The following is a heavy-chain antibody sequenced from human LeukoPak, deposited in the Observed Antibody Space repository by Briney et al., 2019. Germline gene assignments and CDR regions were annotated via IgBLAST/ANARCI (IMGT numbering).Heavy chain of an antibody. J-gene: IGHJ6*03. Sequence: PSETLSLTCTLSGGSLSSSSYYWGWIRHPRGKGLEWIGSIYYNEITYYNPSLKCRVTISVDTSKNQFSLKLSSVTAADTAVYYCARDRDTVLTRGYYYYMDFWGKGTTVTVSS. V-gene: IGHV4-39*07. D-gene: IGHD4-23*01. CDR2: IYYNEIT. CDR3: ARDRDTVLTRGYYYYMDF. CDR1: GGSLSSSSYY.